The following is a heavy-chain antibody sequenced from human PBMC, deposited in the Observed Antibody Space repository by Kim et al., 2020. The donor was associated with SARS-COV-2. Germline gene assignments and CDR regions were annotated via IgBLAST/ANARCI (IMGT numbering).Heavy chain of an antibody. CDR1: GLTLRDNH. J-gene: IGHJ6*02. CDR3: VRESTDRYCSRANCFLYYHYGLDV. Sequence: GGSLRLSCTASGLTLRDNHMTWIRQAPGKGPEYVANIFPSDSYIHYADSVKGRFTISRDSAKNSLYLQMNNLRPEDTALYYCVRESTDRYCSRANCFLYYHYGLDVWGQGTTVTVSS. V-gene: IGHV3-11*01. CDR2: IFPSDSYI. D-gene: IGHD2-2*01.